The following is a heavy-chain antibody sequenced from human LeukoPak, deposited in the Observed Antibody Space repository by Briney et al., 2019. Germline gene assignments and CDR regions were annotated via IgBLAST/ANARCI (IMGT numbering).Heavy chain of an antibody. D-gene: IGHD3-16*01. V-gene: IGHV4-59*01. CDR2: ISDIGGI. CDR1: GGSISSYY. CDR3: ARSYDYVWGSFLVFDY. J-gene: IGHJ4*02. Sequence: SETLSLTCTVSGGSISSYYWSWIRQPPGKGLEWIAYISDIGGINYNPSLKSRVTISLDTSKNQFSLKLSSVTAADTAVYYCARSYDYVWGSFLVFDYWGQGTLVTVSS.